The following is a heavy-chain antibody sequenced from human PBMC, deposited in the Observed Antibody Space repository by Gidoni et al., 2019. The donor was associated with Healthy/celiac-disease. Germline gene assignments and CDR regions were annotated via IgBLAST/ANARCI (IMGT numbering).Heavy chain of an antibody. CDR3: ARDRAHYGGNSGRYYYYYGMDV. D-gene: IGHD4-17*01. V-gene: IGHV3-30-3*01. J-gene: IGHJ6*02. CDR2: ISYDGSNK. CDR1: AFSFSSYA. Sequence: QVQLVESGGVVVQPGSSLRLSCAASAFSFSSYAMHCVRQAPGKGMEWVEVISYDGSNKYYADSVKGRFTISRDNSKNTLYLQMNSLRAEDTAVYYCARDRAHYGGNSGRYYYYYGMDVWGQGTTVTGSS.